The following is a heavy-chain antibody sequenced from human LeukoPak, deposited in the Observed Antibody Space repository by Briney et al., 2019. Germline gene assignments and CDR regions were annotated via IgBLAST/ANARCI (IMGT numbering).Heavy chain of an antibody. CDR3: ARDLLGYNYHYMDV. V-gene: IGHV3-23*01. CDR2: ISGSGDRT. CDR1: GLSFSNYG. D-gene: IGHD1-20*01. Sequence: GGTLRLSCAASGLSFSNYGMNWVRQAPGKGLEWVSGISGSGDRTYYADSVKGRFTISRDNAKNSLYLQMNSLRAEDTAVYYCARDLLGYNYHYMDVWGKGTTVTVSS. J-gene: IGHJ6*03.